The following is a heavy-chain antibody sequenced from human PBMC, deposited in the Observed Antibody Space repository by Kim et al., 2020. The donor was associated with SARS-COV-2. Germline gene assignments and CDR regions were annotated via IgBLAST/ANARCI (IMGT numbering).Heavy chain of an antibody. CDR3: AKDKVAYYDGSGYYSGGPYFDY. D-gene: IGHD3-22*01. V-gene: IGHV3-33*06. CDR2: IWCDGSNK. J-gene: IGHJ4*02. Sequence: GGSLRLSCAASGFTFSSYGMHWVRQAPGKGLEWVAVIWCDGSNKYYADSVKGRFTISRDNSKNTLYLQMNSLRAEDTAVYYCAKDKVAYYDGSGYYSGGPYFDYWGQGTLVTVSS. CDR1: GFTFSSYG.